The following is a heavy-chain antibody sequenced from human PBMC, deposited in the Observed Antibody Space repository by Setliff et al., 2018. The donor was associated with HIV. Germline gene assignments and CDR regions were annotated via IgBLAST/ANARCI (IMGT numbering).Heavy chain of an antibody. D-gene: IGHD2-2*01. J-gene: IGHJ6*02. CDR1: GGSISSGGYS. CDR2: IFHSGST. Sequence: SETLSLTCAVSGGSISSGGYSWSWIRQPPGKGLEWIGYIFHSGSTYYDPSLKSRVTISVDRSKNQFSLNVTSVTAADTAVYYCARIPQLLDYAMDVWGQGTTVTVSS. V-gene: IGHV4-30-2*01. CDR3: ARIPQLLDYAMDV.